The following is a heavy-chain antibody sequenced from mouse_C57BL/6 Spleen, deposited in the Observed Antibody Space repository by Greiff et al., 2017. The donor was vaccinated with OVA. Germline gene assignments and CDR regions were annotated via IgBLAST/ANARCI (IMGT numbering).Heavy chain of an antibody. V-gene: IGHV1-62-2*01. D-gene: IGHD2-5*01. CDR3: ARHEGAYYSNPWFAY. CDR2: FYPGSGSI. CDR1: GYTFTEYT. Sequence: VQLVESGAELVKPGASVKLSCKASGYTFTEYTIHWVKQRSGQGLEWIGWFYPGSGSIKYNEKFKDKATLTADKSSSTVYMELSRLTSEDSAVYFWARHEGAYYSNPWFAYWGQGTLVTVSA. J-gene: IGHJ3*01.